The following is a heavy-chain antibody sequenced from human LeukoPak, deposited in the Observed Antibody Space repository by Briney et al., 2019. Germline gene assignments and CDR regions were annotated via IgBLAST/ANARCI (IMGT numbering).Heavy chain of an antibody. CDR3: ARDFNDFLSGYYIINPPVCCFNRPPPPAGYYYYGMDV. Sequence: PGGSLRLSCAASGFTVSSNYMSWVRQAPGKGLEWVSVIYSCGSTYYADSVKGRFTISRDNSKNTLYLQMNSLRAEDTAVYYCARDFNDFLSGYYIINPPVCCFNRPPPPAGYYYYGMDVWGQGTTVTVSS. V-gene: IGHV3-66*03. J-gene: IGHJ6*02. CDR2: IYSCGST. D-gene: IGHD3-3*01. CDR1: GFTVSSNY.